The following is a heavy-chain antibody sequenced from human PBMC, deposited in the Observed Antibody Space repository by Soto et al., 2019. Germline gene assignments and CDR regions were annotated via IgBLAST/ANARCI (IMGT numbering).Heavy chain of an antibody. D-gene: IGHD1-26*01. CDR1: GYTFTSYY. J-gene: IGHJ4*02. CDR2: INPSDSST. CDR3: AGDGHKWDFDY. Sequence: QVHLVQSGAEVKKPGASVQVSCKASGYTFTSYYIHWVRQAPGQGLEWMGRINPSDSSTIYAQNFQGRVTVTTDTSTSTVYMEPSTLRSDDTAGYYCAGDGHKWDFDYWGQGTLVTVSS. V-gene: IGHV1-46*01.